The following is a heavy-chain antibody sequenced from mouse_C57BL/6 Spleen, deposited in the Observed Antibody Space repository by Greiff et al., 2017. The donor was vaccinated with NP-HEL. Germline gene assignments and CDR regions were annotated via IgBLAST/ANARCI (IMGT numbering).Heavy chain of an antibody. Sequence: QVQLKQSGAELVKPGASVKISCKASGYAFSSYWMNWVKQRPGKGLEWIGQIYPGDGDTTYNGKFKGKATLTADKSSSTAYMQLSSLTSEDSAVYFCARFNYSNPYFDYWGQGTTLTVSA. J-gene: IGHJ2*01. CDR3: ARFNYSNPYFDY. CDR1: GYAFSSYW. V-gene: IGHV1-80*01. CDR2: IYPGDGDT. D-gene: IGHD2-5*01.